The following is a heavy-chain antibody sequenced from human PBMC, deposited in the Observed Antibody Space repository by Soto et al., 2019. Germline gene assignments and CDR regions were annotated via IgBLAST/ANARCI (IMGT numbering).Heavy chain of an antibody. Sequence: ASLNSSCKASGYTFTSYDINWVRQATGQGLEWMGWMNPNSGNTGYAEKFQGRVTMARNTSISTAYMELSSLRSEDTAVYYCARQPKVVAYFRGYGDWG. CDR3: ARQPKVVAYFRGYGD. J-gene: IGHJ1*01. V-gene: IGHV1-8*01. D-gene: IGHD4-17*01. CDR2: MNPNSGNT. CDR1: GYTFTSYD.